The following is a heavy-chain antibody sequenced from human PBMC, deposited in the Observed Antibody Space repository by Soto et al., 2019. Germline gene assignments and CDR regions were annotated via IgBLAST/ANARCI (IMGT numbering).Heavy chain of an antibody. J-gene: IGHJ6*02. D-gene: IGHD3-3*01. CDR1: GFTVSGYE. Sequence: PGGSLRLSCAASGFTVSGYEMNWVRQAPGKGLEWISYISGSGTTIYYADSVKGRFTTSRDNAKKSLYLQMNSLRAEDTAVYYCAREVTVFGVIIPTPMDVWGQGTTVTVSS. CDR3: AREVTVFGVIIPTPMDV. V-gene: IGHV3-48*03. CDR2: ISGSGTTI.